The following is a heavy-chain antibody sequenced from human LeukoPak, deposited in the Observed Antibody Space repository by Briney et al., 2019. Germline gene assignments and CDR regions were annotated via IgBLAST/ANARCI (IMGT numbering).Heavy chain of an antibody. D-gene: IGHD3-10*01. CDR1: GFTFSSFA. CDR3: AKVGIDGSGPFDH. V-gene: IGHV3-23*01. CDR2: ISGRGRGGST. Sequence: GGSLRLTCAASGFTFSSFALSWVRQAPGKGLEWVSAISGRGRGGSTNYADSVKGRFTISRDNSKNTLYLQMNSLRAEDTAVYYCAKVGIDGSGPFDHWGQGTLVTVSS. J-gene: IGHJ4*02.